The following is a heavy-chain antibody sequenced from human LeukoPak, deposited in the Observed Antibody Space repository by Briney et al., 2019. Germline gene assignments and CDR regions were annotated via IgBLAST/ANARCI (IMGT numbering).Heavy chain of an antibody. CDR1: GGSFSGYY. CDR3: ASWQQLVRGFDP. J-gene: IGHJ5*02. V-gene: IGHV4-34*01. CDR2: INHSGST. Sequence: PSETLSLTCAVYGGSFSGYYWSWIRQPPGKGLEWIGEINHSGSTNYNPSLKSRVTISVDTSKNQFSLKLSSVTAADTAVYYCASWQQLVRGFDPWGQGTLVTVSS. D-gene: IGHD6-13*01.